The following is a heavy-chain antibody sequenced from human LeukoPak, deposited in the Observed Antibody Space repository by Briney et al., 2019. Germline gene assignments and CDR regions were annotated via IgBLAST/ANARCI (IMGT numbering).Heavy chain of an antibody. CDR2: IRYDGTNK. J-gene: IGHJ4*02. CDR3: AKAPTPPPYTEYYFDY. V-gene: IGHV3-30*02. D-gene: IGHD2-2*02. CDR1: GFTFSSYA. Sequence: LSGGSLRLSCAASGFTFSSYAMHWVRQAPGKGLEWVAFIRYDGTNKYYADSVKGRFTISRDNSKNTLSLQMNSLRAEDTAVYYCAKAPTPPPYTEYYFDYWGQGTLVTVSS.